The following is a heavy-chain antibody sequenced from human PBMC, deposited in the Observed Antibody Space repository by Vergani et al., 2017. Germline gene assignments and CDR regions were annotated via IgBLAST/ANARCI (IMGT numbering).Heavy chain of an antibody. V-gene: IGHV3-33*01. CDR3: ERDLRLLYNRFEP. D-gene: IGHD1-14*01. CDR2: TWYDGNNK. CDR1: GFTFNQYV. J-gene: IGHJ5*01. Sequence: QVQLVESGGGVVQPGRSLRLSCAASGFTFNQYVMHWVRQAPGKGLEWVAVTWYDGNNKQYADSVKGRFTISRDNSKSTIYLQMNSLRDEDTGVYYCERDLRLLYNRFEPWGQGNLVNVSS.